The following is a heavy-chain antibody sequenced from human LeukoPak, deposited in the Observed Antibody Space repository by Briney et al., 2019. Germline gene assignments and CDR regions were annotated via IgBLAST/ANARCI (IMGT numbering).Heavy chain of an antibody. J-gene: IGHJ4*02. D-gene: IGHD3-22*01. V-gene: IGHV4-31*03. CDR3: ARASTYYYDSSGYHY. CDR2: IYYSGST. Sequence: PSQTLSLTCTVSGGSITSGGYYWSWIRQHPGKGLEWLGDIYYSGSTYYNPSLKSRVIISVDTSKNQFSLKLSSVTAADTAVYYCARASTYYYDSSGYHYWGQGTLVTVSS. CDR1: GGSITSGGYY.